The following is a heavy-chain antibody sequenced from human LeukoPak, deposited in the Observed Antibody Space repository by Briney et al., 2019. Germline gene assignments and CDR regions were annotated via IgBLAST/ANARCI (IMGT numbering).Heavy chain of an antibody. CDR1: GYTFSSYG. CDR3: ARDFTPYCSSTSCSWFDP. D-gene: IGHD2-2*01. CDR2: ISSYNGQT. Sequence: ASVKVSCKASGYTFSSYGISWVRQAPGQGLGWMGWISSYNGQTSYAQKLQGRVTTTTDTSTSTAYMELRSLTSDDTAVYYCARDFTPYCSSTSCSWFDPWGQGTLVTVSS. J-gene: IGHJ5*02. V-gene: IGHV1-18*01.